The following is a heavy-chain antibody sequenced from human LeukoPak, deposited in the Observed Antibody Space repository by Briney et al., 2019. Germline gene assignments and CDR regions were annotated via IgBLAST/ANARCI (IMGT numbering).Heavy chain of an antibody. V-gene: IGHV4-39*01. CDR3: ARQIEMATIALDY. Sequence: PSETLSLTCTVSGASISSSSYYWGWIRQPPGKGLEWIGSIYYSGSTYYNPSLKSRVTISVDTSKNQFSLKLSSVTAADTAVYYCARQIEMATIALDYWGQGTLVTVSS. J-gene: IGHJ4*02. CDR1: GASISSSSYY. CDR2: IYYSGST. D-gene: IGHD5-24*01.